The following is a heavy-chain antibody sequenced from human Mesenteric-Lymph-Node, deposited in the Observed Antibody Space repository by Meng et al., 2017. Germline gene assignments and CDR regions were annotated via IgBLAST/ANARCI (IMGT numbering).Heavy chain of an antibody. J-gene: IGHJ2*01. Sequence: VPLVASGGALIQPGESLRLSCPASGYTFSSYWMSWVRQTPEKGLVWISHISGDGSSTSYADSVKGRFTISRDNAKNTLYLQMNSLRVEDTAVYYCTRNQWGPHLWGRGTLVTVSS. CDR2: ISGDGSST. CDR3: TRNQWGPHL. CDR1: GYTFSSYW. D-gene: IGHD1-26*01. V-gene: IGHV3-74*01.